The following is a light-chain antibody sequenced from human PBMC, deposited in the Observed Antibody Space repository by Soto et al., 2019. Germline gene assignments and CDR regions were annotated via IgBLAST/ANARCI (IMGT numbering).Light chain of an antibody. V-gene: IGKV1-12*01. CDR2: AAS. CDR1: QGIRSW. Sequence: DIQMTQSPSSVSASVGDRVTITCRASQGIRSWLAWYQQKPGKAPELLIYAASSLQSGVPSRFSGSGSGTDFTLTISSLQPEDFATYYCQQANSFPITFGQGTRLEIK. J-gene: IGKJ5*01. CDR3: QQANSFPIT.